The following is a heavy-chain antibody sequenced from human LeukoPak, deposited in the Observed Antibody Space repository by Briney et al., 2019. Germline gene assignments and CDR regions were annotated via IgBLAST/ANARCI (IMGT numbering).Heavy chain of an antibody. J-gene: IGHJ4*02. D-gene: IGHD1-20*01. V-gene: IGHV4-4*07. CDR3: ARDIYNWNFFDY. Sequence: LETLSLTCTVSGGSISSYYWSWIRQPAGKGMQWIGRIHRSGSTNYNPSLKSRVTMSVDTSENQFSLKLSSVTAADTAVYYCARDIYNWNFFDYWGQGTLVTVSS. CDR2: IHRSGST. CDR1: GGSISSYY.